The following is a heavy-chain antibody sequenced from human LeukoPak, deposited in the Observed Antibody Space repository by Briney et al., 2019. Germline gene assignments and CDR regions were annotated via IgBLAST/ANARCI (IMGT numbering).Heavy chain of an antibody. D-gene: IGHD3-22*01. CDR1: GFTFSSYS. CDR2: IYDDGSDK. Sequence: GGSLRLSCAASGFTFSSYSMNWVRQAPGKGLELVANIYDDGSDKYYVDSVRGRFTISRDNAKNSLYLQMNSLRAEDTAVYYCARADYYDSSGHDYWGQGTLVTVSS. V-gene: IGHV3-7*01. J-gene: IGHJ4*02. CDR3: ARADYYDSSGHDY.